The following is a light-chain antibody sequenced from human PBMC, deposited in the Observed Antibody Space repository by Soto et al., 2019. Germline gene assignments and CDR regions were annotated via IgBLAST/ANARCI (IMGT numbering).Light chain of an antibody. J-gene: IGKJ4*01. Sequence: EIVLTQFPATLSLSPGDGATLSCRASQSVSSYLAWYQQKRGQAPSLLIYDSSNRATGIPARFSGSGSGTDCSLIISSLEPEDFAVYHWQQRSTSPLTVGGGTKVETK. V-gene: IGKV3-11*01. CDR3: QQRSTSPLT. CDR2: DSS. CDR1: QSVSSY.